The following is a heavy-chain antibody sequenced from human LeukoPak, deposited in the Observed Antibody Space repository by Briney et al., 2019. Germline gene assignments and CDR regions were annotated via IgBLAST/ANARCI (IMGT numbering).Heavy chain of an antibody. V-gene: IGHV3-53*04. CDR2: IYSGGST. CDR1: GFTVSSNY. CDR3: ARVDVVPYYYGMDV. D-gene: IGHD2-15*01. Sequence: PGGSLRLSCAASGFTVSSNYMSWVRQAPGKGLEWVSVIYSGGSTYYADSVKGRFTISRHNSKNTLYLQMNSLRAEDTAVYYCARVDVVPYYYGMDVWGQGTTVTVSS. J-gene: IGHJ6*02.